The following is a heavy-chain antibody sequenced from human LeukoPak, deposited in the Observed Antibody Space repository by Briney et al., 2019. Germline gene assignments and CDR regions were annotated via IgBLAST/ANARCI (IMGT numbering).Heavy chain of an antibody. V-gene: IGHV4-31*03. Sequence: NPSETLSLTCTVSGGPVSSGRYYWSWIRQHPGKGLEWIGFIYYSGSTFYNPSLKSRVTISIDTSKNQFSLKVSSVTAADTAVYYCARVTAVVTQPVDYWGQGTLVTVSS. CDR1: GGPVSSGRYY. CDR3: ARVTAVVTQPVDY. D-gene: IGHD4-23*01. CDR2: IYYSGST. J-gene: IGHJ4*02.